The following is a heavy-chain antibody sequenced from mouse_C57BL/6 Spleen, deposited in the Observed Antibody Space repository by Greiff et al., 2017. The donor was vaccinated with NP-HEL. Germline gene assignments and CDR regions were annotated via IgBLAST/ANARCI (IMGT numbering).Heavy chain of an antibody. CDR1: GYTFTDYY. CDR3: ARGTTVVAYYFDY. CDR2: INPYNGGT. D-gene: IGHD1-1*01. Sequence: VQLQQSGPVLVKPGASVKMSCKASGYTFTDYYMNWVKQSHGKSLEWIGVINPYNGGTSYNQKFKGKATLTVDKSSSTAYMERNSLTSEDSAVYYCARGTTVVAYYFDYWGQGTTLTVSS. V-gene: IGHV1-19*01. J-gene: IGHJ2*01.